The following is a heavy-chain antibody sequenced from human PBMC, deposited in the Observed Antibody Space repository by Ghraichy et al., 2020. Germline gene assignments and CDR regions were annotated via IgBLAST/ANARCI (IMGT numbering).Heavy chain of an antibody. J-gene: IGHJ5*02. CDR3: ARDLVRGGSGSYNWFDP. V-gene: IGHV3-21*01. D-gene: IGHD3-10*01. CDR1: GITFSSYS. CDR2: ISSSSSYI. Sequence: LTCAASGITFSSYSMNWVRQAPGKGLEWVSSISSSSSYIYYADSVKGRFTISRDNDKNSLYLQMNSLRAGDTAVYYCARDLVRGGSGSYNWFDPWGQGTLVTVSS.